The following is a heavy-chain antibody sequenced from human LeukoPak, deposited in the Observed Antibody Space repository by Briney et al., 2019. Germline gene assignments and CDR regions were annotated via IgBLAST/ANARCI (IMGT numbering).Heavy chain of an antibody. V-gene: IGHV3-30-3*01. CDR2: ISYDGGNK. D-gene: IGHD3-9*01. J-gene: IGHJ6*02. CDR1: GFTFSSYA. CDR3: ARVTTYYDILTGFYTQSNYYAMDV. Sequence: GALRLSCAASGFTFSSYAMNWVRQAPGKGLEWVAGISYDGGNKYYADSVKGRFTISRDNSKNTLSLQMNSLRTEDTAVYYCARVTTYYDILTGFYTQSNYYAMDVWGQGTTVTVSS.